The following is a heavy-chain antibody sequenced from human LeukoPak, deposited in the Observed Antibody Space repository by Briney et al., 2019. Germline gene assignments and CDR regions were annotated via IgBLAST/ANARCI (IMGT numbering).Heavy chain of an antibody. CDR2: MSNSGENT. J-gene: IGHJ3*02. V-gene: IGHV3-30*18. CDR1: GFTFSSYS. Sequence: GGSLRLSCAASGFTFSSYSMQWVRQTPGKGLEWVGIMSNSGENTFYGEAVRGRFTISRDNSQNTLYLQMNSLRPEDTAVYYCAKDVRIGWLASEEAFDIWGQGTMVTVSS. CDR3: AKDVRIGWLASEEAFDI. D-gene: IGHD6-19*01.